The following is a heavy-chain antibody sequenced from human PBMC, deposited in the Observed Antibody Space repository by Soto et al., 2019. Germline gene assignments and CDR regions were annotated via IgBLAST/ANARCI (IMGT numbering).Heavy chain of an antibody. CDR2: INADYGNT. Sequence: ASVKFSCRASGYTFTSYAMHWGSQAPGQGLEWMGRINADYGNTQYAQKFRGRVTMTTDTSTATVYMELTNLRSDDTAVYYCARCIQGDYYYGMDVWGQGTTVTVSS. D-gene: IGHD5-18*01. CDR3: ARCIQGDYYYGMDV. J-gene: IGHJ6*02. V-gene: IGHV1-3*01. CDR1: GYTFTSYA.